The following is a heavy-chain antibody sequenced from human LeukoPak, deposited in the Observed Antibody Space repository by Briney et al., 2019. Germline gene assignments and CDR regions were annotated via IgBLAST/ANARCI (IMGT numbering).Heavy chain of an antibody. CDR3: ARGLSSGWSVFYYYYGMDV. V-gene: IGHV4-34*01. CDR2: INHSRST. Sequence: SETLSLTCAVYGGSFSGYYWSWIRQPPGKGLEWIGEINHSRSTNYNPSLKSRVTISVDTSKNQFSLKLSSVTAADTAVYYCARGLSSGWSVFYYYYGMDVWGQGTTVTVSS. CDR1: GGSFSGYY. D-gene: IGHD6-19*01. J-gene: IGHJ6*02.